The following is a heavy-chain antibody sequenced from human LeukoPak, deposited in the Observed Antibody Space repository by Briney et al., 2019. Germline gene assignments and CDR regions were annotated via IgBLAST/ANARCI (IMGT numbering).Heavy chain of an antibody. CDR3: ARGPHGYSYGLDY. J-gene: IGHJ4*02. CDR1: GFTFSSYG. Sequence: GRSLRLSCAASGFTFSSYGMHWVRQAPGKGLEWVAVIWYDGSNKYYADSVKGRFTISRDSSKNTLYLQMNSLRAEDTAVYYCARGPHGYSYGLDYWGQGTLVTVSS. V-gene: IGHV3-33*01. CDR2: IWYDGSNK. D-gene: IGHD5-18*01.